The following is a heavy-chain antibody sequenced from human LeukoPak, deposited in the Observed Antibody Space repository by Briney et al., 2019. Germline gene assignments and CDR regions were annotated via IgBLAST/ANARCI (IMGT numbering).Heavy chain of an antibody. D-gene: IGHD3-10*01. Sequence: GGPLSLSCAGSAFTFSSYWMSWVRQAPGKGPEWVANIKDDGSEKYYLDSVKGRFTISRDNAKNSLYLQMNSLRAEDTAVYSCARIKEYGFDIWGQGTMVTVSS. CDR2: IKDDGSEK. CDR3: ARIKEYGFDI. V-gene: IGHV3-7*01. J-gene: IGHJ3*02. CDR1: AFTFSSYW.